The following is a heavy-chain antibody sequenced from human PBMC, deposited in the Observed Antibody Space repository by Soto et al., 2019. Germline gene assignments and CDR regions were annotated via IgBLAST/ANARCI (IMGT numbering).Heavy chain of an antibody. V-gene: IGHV4-39*01. D-gene: IGHD2-8*01. CDR1: GDSISSDNYY. CDR3: ARHPGYAVPTVYATHYFNY. CDR2: IYYTAST. Sequence: QLQLQESGPGLVKPSETLSLTCTVSGDSISSDNYYCGWIRQPPGKGLEWIGSIYYTASTYYNPALKSRVTMSVDTSKSQFSLKLSSVTAADTAVYYCARHPGYAVPTVYATHYFNYWGQGILVTVST. J-gene: IGHJ4*02.